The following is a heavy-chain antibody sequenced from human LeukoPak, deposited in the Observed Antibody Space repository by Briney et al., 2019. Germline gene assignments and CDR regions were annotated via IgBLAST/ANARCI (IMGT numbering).Heavy chain of an antibody. CDR1: GFTFSSYA. Sequence: GGSLRLSCAASGFTFSSYATSWVRQAPGKGLGWVSRINSDGSSTSYADSVKGRFTISRDNAKNTLYLQMNSLRAEDTAVYYCARLAGGGVDAFDIWGQGTMVTVSS. D-gene: IGHD3-16*01. CDR3: ARLAGGGVDAFDI. J-gene: IGHJ3*02. V-gene: IGHV3-74*01. CDR2: INSDGSST.